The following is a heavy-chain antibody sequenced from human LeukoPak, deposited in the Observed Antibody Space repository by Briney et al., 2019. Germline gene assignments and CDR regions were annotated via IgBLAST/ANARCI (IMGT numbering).Heavy chain of an antibody. CDR2: IKEDGSEQ. CDR3: ARTSSGWGFDF. CDR1: GFSFSTYW. Sequence: PGGSLRLSCAASGFSFSTYWMSWVRQAPGKGLEWVANIKEDGSEQNCVESVKGRFTISRDNTKSLVYLQMDSLRAEDTALYYCARTSSGWGFDFWGQGALVTVSS. V-gene: IGHV3-7*05. J-gene: IGHJ4*02. D-gene: IGHD6-19*01.